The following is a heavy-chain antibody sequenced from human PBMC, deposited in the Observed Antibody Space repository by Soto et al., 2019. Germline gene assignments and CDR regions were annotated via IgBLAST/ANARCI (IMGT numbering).Heavy chain of an antibody. J-gene: IGHJ4*02. CDR3: AKGLTIFGLVQVDY. V-gene: IGHV3-23*01. Sequence: EVQLLESGGGLVQPGGSLRLSCAASGFTFSSYGMSWVRQAPGEGLEWVSAISGSESSTYYVDSVKGRFTISRDNSKNTLYLQMNSLRAEDTAVYYCAKGLTIFGLVQVDYWGRGTLVTVSS. CDR1: GFTFSSYG. CDR2: ISGSESST. D-gene: IGHD3-3*01.